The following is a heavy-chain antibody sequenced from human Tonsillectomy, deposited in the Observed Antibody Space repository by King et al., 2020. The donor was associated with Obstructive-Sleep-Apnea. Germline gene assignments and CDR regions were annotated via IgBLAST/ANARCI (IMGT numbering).Heavy chain of an antibody. V-gene: IGHV5-51*01. CDR3: ARLRRVSYYFDY. Sequence: QLVQSGAEVKKPGASLKISCKASGYSFTRYWIGWVRQMPGRGLEWMGLIYPGDSVTRYSPSFHGQVTISADKSISTAYLQWSSLKASDTAMFYCARLRRVSYYFDYWGQGTLVTVS. J-gene: IGHJ4*02. CDR2: IYPGDSVT. D-gene: IGHD6-13*01. CDR1: GYSFTRYW.